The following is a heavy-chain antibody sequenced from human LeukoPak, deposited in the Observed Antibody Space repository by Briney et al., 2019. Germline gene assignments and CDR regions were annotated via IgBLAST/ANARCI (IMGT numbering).Heavy chain of an antibody. CDR1: GFTFSSFA. D-gene: IGHD2-8*02. Sequence: GGSLRLSCAASGFTFSSFAMTWVRQAPGKGLEWVSTVSGSAGRTDYADSVKGRFTIARDNLKNTLYLQMNGLRAEDTAVYYCAKNRGHCVDGVCHNYYYMDVWGRGTTVTVSS. J-gene: IGHJ6*03. V-gene: IGHV3-23*01. CDR2: VSGSAGRT. CDR3: AKNRGHCVDGVCHNYYYMDV.